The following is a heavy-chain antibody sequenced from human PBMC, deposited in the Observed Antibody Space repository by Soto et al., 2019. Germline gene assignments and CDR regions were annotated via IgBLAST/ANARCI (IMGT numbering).Heavy chain of an antibody. Sequence: SETVSLTCTVSGGSISSYHWNWIRQAPGKGMEWIGYIFYNGSTNYNPSLTSRVTISVDMSKKRLSLTLTTVTAAYTAVYYYAIEAGCSGGSCDDAFDIWGQGTMVIV. CDR2: IFYNGST. J-gene: IGHJ3*02. D-gene: IGHD2-15*01. V-gene: IGHV4-59*01. CDR3: AIEAGCSGGSCDDAFDI. CDR1: GGSISSYH.